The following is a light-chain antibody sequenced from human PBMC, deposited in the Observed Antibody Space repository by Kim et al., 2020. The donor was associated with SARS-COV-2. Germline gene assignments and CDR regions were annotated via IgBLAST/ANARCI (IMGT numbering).Light chain of an antibody. CDR3: QVWDSSSDHSWV. V-gene: IGLV3-21*04. J-gene: IGLJ3*02. Sequence: PGKTARITWGGNNIGSKSVHWYQKKPGQAPVLVIYYDSDRPSGIPERFSGSNSGNTATLTISRVEAGDEADYYCQVWDSSSDHSWVFGGGTQLTVL. CDR2: YDS. CDR1: NIGSKS.